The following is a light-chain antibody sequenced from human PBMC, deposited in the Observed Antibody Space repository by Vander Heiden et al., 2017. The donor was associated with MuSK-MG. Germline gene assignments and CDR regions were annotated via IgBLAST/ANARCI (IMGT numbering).Light chain of an antibody. Sequence: DIQMTPSPSSLSASVGDRVTITCRASQSISSYLNWYQQKPGKAPKLLIYAASSLQSGVPSRFSDSGYGTDFTLTISSLQPEDFAAYYCQQTDSNPLYTFGQGTKLEIK. CDR2: AAS. CDR3: QQTDSNPLYT. J-gene: IGKJ2*01. CDR1: QSISSY. V-gene: IGKV1-39*01.